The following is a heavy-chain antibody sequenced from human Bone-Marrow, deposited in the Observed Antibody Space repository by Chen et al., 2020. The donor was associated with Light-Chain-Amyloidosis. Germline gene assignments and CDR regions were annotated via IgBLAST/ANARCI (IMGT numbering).Heavy chain of an antibody. Sequence: QVQLVQSGSELKKPGASVKVSCKASGYTFTSYAMNWVRQAPGQGLEWMGWINTNTGNPTYAQGFTGRFVYSLYTSVSTAYLQISSLKAEDTAVYYCAVVRPPAQWLDTGGYYMDVWGKGTTVTVSS. D-gene: IGHD6-19*01. V-gene: IGHV7-4-1*02. CDR3: AVVRPPAQWLDTGGYYMDV. J-gene: IGHJ6*03. CDR2: INTNTGNP. CDR1: GYTFTSYA.